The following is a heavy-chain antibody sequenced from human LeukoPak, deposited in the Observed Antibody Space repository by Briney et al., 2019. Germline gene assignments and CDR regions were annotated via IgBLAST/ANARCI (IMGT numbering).Heavy chain of an antibody. V-gene: IGHV3-30*19. J-gene: IGHJ5*02. CDR1: GFSFSIYG. CDR3: ARGDRGTAAGNNWFNP. CDR2: ISYDGNEK. Sequence: GGSLRLSCVASGFSFSIYGMHWVRQTPGKGLEWVAVISYDGNEKYQVDSVKGRFTISRDNSKNTLYLQMNSLRVEDTAVYYCARGDRGTAAGNNWFNPWGQGTLVTVSS. D-gene: IGHD6-13*01.